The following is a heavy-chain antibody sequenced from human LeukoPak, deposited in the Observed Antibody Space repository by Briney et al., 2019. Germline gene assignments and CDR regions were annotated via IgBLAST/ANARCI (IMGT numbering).Heavy chain of an antibody. J-gene: IGHJ4*02. D-gene: IGHD6-13*01. Sequence: SETLSLTCTVSGGSISSYYLSWIRQPPGKGLEWIGYIYYSGSTNYNPSLKSRVTISVDTSNNQFSLKLSSVTAADTAVYYCARGGIYSSSWYSFSIHWGQGTLVTVSS. CDR1: GGSISSYY. CDR2: IYYSGST. CDR3: ARGGIYSSSWYSFSIH. V-gene: IGHV4-59*01.